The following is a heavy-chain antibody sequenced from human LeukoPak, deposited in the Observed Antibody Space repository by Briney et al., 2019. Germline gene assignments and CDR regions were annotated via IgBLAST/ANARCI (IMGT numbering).Heavy chain of an antibody. J-gene: IGHJ6*02. Sequence: GGSLRLSCAASGFTFSSYWMSWVRQAPGKGLEWVANIKQDGSEKYYVDSVKGRFTISRDNAKNSLYLQMNSLRAEDTAVYYCARGAEYIFWSGYYGSGYYYGMDVWGQGTTVTVSS. D-gene: IGHD3-3*01. CDR2: IKQDGSEK. CDR3: ARGAEYIFWSGYYGSGYYYGMDV. V-gene: IGHV3-7*01. CDR1: GFTFSSYW.